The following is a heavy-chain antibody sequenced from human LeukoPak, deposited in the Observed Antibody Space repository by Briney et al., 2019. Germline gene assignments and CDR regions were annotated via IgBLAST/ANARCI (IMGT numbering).Heavy chain of an antibody. CDR2: IKEDGTEK. V-gene: IGHV3-7*01. CDR3: AREVVLSTSAWFEY. Sequence: PGGSLRLSCAVSGFTFSSYWMSWVRQAPGKGLEWVANIKEDGTEKYYQDSVKSRFTISRDNAKNSLYLQMNSLRAEDTAVYYCAREVVLSTSAWFEYWGQGTLVTVSS. D-gene: IGHD3-22*01. CDR1: GFTFSSYW. J-gene: IGHJ4*02.